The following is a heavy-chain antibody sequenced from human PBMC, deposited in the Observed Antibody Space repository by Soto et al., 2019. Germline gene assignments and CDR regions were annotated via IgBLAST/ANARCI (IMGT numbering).Heavy chain of an antibody. D-gene: IGHD6-6*01. CDR3: ARNSAGIAARPLGY. J-gene: IGHJ4*02. Sequence: SETLYLTCAVYGGSFSGYYWSWIRQPPGKGLEWIGEINHSGSTNYNPSLKSRVTISVDTSKNQFSLKLSSVTAADTAVYYCARNSAGIAARPLGYWGQGTLVTVSS. CDR2: INHSGST. CDR1: GGSFSGYY. V-gene: IGHV4-34*01.